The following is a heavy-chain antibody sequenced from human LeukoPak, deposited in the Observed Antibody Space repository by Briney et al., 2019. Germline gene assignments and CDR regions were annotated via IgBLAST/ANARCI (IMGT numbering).Heavy chain of an antibody. CDR3: AKARGGRYNGSYYPKSYFDY. CDR1: GFTFSSYG. D-gene: IGHD1-26*01. V-gene: IGHV3-30*02. J-gene: IGHJ4*02. Sequence: PGGSLRLSCAASGFTFSSYGMHWVRQAPGKGLEWVAFIRYDGSNKYYADSVKGRFTISRDNSKNTLYLQMNSLRAEDTAVYYCAKARGGRYNGSYYPKSYFDYWAQGTLVTVSS. CDR2: IRYDGSNK.